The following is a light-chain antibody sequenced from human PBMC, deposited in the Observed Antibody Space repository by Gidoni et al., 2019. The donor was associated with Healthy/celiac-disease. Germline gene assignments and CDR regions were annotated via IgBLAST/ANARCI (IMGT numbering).Light chain of an antibody. J-gene: IGKJ2*01. CDR1: QSVSSSY. CDR3: QQYGSSPPKYT. Sequence: EILLTQSPCTLSLSPGERATLSCRASQSVSSSYLAWYQQKPGQAPRLLIYGASSRATGIPDRFSGSGSGTDLTLTISRMEPEDFAVYYCQQYGSSPPKYTFGQGTKLEIK. CDR2: GAS. V-gene: IGKV3-20*01.